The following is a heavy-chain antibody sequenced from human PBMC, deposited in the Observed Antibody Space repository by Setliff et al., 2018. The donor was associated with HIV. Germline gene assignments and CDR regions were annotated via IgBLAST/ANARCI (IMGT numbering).Heavy chain of an antibody. V-gene: IGHV5-51*01. CDR3: ARFSLSTLMSISFAMDI. CDR1: GYIFFTYW. CDR2: IYPGDSDI. D-gene: IGHD2-2*01. J-gene: IGHJ6*02. Sequence: PGESLKISCQASGYIFFTYWIAWVRQMPGKGLEWIGIIYPGDSDIKYSPFFEGQVTISADKSTSTAYLHWSSLKASDTAIYYCARFSLSTLMSISFAMDIWGQGTMVTVSS.